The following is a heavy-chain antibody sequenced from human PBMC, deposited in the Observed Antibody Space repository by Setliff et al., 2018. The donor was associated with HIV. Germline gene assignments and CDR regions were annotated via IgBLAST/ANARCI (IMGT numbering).Heavy chain of an antibody. Sequence: ASVKVSCKASGYSFSNYDTNWMRQATGQGPEWVGWVNPKSGNTGYSQKFQGRLTLTRNTSLSTTYMKLSNLTSDDTAVYYCARGRWNNGHSGVDYWGQGTLVTVSS. CDR3: ARGRWNNGHSGVDY. J-gene: IGHJ4*02. D-gene: IGHD2-8*01. V-gene: IGHV1-8*03. CDR1: GYSFSNYD. CDR2: VNPKSGNT.